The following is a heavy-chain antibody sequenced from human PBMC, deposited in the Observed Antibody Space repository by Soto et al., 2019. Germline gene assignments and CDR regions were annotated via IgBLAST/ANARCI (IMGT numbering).Heavy chain of an antibody. D-gene: IGHD6-13*01. CDR2: MSYSETT. J-gene: IGHJ5*02. CDR1: GASINDFY. V-gene: IGHV4-59*01. CDR3: ARANSSTWYKLEYKWFDP. Sequence: SETLSLTCTVSGASINDFYWSWIRQTPGKGLEWVGFMSYSETTKYTPSLKGRVNMSLDTSKNQVSLHLKSVTAADTAVYYCARANSSTWYKLEYKWFDPWGQGTLVTVSS.